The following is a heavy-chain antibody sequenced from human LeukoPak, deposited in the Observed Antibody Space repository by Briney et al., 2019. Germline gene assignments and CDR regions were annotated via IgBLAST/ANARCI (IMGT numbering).Heavy chain of an antibody. D-gene: IGHD6-13*01. CDR2: IRYDGSNK. CDR3: ARDPYSSLEGFDP. V-gene: IGHV3-30*02. Sequence: GGSLRLSCAASGFTFSSYGMHWVRQAPGKGLEWVAFIRYDGSNKYYADSVKGRFTVSRDNSKNTLYLQMNSLRAEDTAVYYCARDPYSSLEGFDPWGQGTLVTVSS. CDR1: GFTFSSYG. J-gene: IGHJ5*02.